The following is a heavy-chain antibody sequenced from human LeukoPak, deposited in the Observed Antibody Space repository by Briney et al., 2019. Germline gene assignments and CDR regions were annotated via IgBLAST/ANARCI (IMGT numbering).Heavy chain of an antibody. Sequence: GGSLRLSCAASGFTFSSYSMNWVRQAPGKGLEWVSSISSSSSYIYYADSVKGRFTISRDNAKNSLYLQMNSLRVEDTAVYYCARDLAWGAFDYWGPGILVAVSS. CDR2: ISSSSSYI. CDR1: GFTFSSYS. J-gene: IGHJ4*02. V-gene: IGHV3-21*04. CDR3: ARDLAWGAFDY. D-gene: IGHD7-27*01.